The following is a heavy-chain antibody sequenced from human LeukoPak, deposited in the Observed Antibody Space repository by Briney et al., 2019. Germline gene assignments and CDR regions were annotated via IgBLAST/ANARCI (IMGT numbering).Heavy chain of an antibody. Sequence: GGSLRLSCAASGFTFSSYGMSWVRQVPEKGLEWVSSITAYGDNTYYANSVRGRFTISRDNSKSTLYLQMNSLRAEDTAVYYCAKDHGVGGPGLWGQGTLVTVSS. V-gene: IGHV3-23*01. CDR2: ITAYGDNT. CDR3: AKDHGVGGPGL. CDR1: GFTFSSYG. D-gene: IGHD2-8*01. J-gene: IGHJ4*02.